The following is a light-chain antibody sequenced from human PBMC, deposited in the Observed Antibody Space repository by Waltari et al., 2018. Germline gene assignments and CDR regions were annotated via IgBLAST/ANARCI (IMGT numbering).Light chain of an antibody. V-gene: IGLV2-14*03. Sequence: QPALPQPAPVSGPLGQPTPISCLGTTNNIGPYNFVPWYQHHPGKAPKLIIYDVSHRPSGVSSRFSGSKSGNTASLTVSGLQAEDEADYYCSSYTSTSTLVVFGGGTKLTVL. CDR2: DVS. CDR3: SSYTSTSTLVV. CDR1: TNNIGPYNF. J-gene: IGLJ2*01.